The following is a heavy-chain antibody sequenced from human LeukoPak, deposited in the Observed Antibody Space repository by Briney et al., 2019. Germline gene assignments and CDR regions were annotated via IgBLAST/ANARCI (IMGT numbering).Heavy chain of an antibody. J-gene: IGHJ3*02. D-gene: IGHD3-22*01. CDR2: ISSSSSYI. V-gene: IGHV3-21*01. Sequence: GGSLRLSCAASGFTFSSYSMNWVRQAPGKGLEWVSSISSSSSYIYYADSVKGRFTISRDNAENSLYLQMNSLRAEDTAVYYCARKELYYYDSSGYYYDAFDIWGQGTMVTVSS. CDR1: GFTFSSYS. CDR3: ARKELYYYDSSGYYYDAFDI.